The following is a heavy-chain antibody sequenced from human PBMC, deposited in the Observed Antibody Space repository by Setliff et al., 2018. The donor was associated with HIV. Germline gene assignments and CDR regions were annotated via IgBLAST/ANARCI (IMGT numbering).Heavy chain of an antibody. CDR2: INPNSGGT. D-gene: IGHD3-22*01. V-gene: IGHV1-2*06. J-gene: IGHJ5*02. CDR1: EYSFTDYY. CDR3: ARGADHFDTSGYYSFFDP. Sequence: ASVKVSCKTSEYSFTDYYIHWIRQAPGQGLEWMGRINPNSGGTDYAQKFLGRVTMTSDTSISTAYMELSSLRSDDTAVYYCARGADHFDTSGYYSFFDPWGQGTLVTVSS.